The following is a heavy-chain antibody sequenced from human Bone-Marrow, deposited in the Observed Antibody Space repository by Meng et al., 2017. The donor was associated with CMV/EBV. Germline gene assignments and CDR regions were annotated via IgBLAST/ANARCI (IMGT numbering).Heavy chain of an antibody. CDR1: GGSISSSSYY. Sequence: SETLSLTCTVSGGSISSSSYYWGWIRQPPGKGLEWIGYIYYSGSTNYNPSLKSRVTISVDTSKNQFSLKLSSVTAADTAVYYCARGDFWSGYYTNYYYYGMDVWGQGTTVTVSS. J-gene: IGHJ6*02. V-gene: IGHV4-61*05. D-gene: IGHD3-3*01. CDR3: ARGDFWSGYYTNYYYYGMDV. CDR2: IYYSGST.